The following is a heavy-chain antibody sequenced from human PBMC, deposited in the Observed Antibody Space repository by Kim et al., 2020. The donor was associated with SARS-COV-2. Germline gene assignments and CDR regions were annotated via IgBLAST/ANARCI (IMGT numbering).Heavy chain of an antibody. Sequence: GGSLRLSCAASGFTFSSYWMSWVRQAPGKGLEWVANIKQDGSEKYYVDSVKGRFTISRDNAKNSLYLQMNSLRAEDTAVYYCAREGYGDYDLGLGYWGQGTLVTVSS. J-gene: IGHJ4*02. CDR3: AREGYGDYDLGLGY. CDR2: IKQDGSEK. V-gene: IGHV3-7*01. CDR1: GFTFSSYW. D-gene: IGHD4-17*01.